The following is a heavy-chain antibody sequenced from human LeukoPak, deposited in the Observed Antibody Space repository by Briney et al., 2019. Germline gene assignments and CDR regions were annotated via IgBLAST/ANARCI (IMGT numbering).Heavy chain of an antibody. CDR2: ICYSGST. CDR1: GGSISSSSYY. V-gene: IGHV4-39*01. D-gene: IGHD6-13*01. J-gene: IGHJ4*02. CDR3: ARQWGAAAGTFFFDY. Sequence: SETLSLTCTVSGGSISSSSYYWGWIRQPPGKGLEWIGSICYSGSTYYNPSLKSRVTISVDTSKNQFSLKLSSVTAADTAVYYCARQWGAAAGTFFFDYWGQGTLVTVSS.